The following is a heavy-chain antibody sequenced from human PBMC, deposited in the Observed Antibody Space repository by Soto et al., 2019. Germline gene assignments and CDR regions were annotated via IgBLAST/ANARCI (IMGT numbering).Heavy chain of an antibody. D-gene: IGHD3-22*01. J-gene: IGHJ3*02. CDR1: GFTFSSYW. V-gene: IGHV3-74*01. Sequence: GGSLRLSCAASGFTFSSYWMHWVRQAPGKGLVWVSRINSDGSSTSYADSVKGRFTISRDNAKNTLYLQMNSLRADDTAVYYCARARDSSGYYYVAGDDAFDIWGQGTMVTVSS. CDR2: INSDGSST. CDR3: ARARDSSGYYYVAGDDAFDI.